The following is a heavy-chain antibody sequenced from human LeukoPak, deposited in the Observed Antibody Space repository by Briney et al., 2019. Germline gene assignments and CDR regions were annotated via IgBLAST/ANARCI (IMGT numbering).Heavy chain of an antibody. J-gene: IGHJ6*03. CDR3: ARGLLQWLPPTYYYYYMDV. D-gene: IGHD6-19*01. CDR2: MNPNSGNT. Sequence: ASVKVPCKASGYTLTSYDINWVRQATGQGLEWMGWMNPNSGNTGYAQKFQGRVTMTRNTSISTAYMELSSLRSKDTAVYYCARGLLQWLPPTYYYYYMDVWGKGTTVTISS. V-gene: IGHV1-8*01. CDR1: GYTLTSYD.